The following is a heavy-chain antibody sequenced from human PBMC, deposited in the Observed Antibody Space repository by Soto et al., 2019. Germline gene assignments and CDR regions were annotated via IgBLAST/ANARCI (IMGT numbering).Heavy chain of an antibody. CDR1: EFTFIDSV. Sequence: PWGSLRLSCAASEFTFIDSVIILFGHSPGKGLEWLSAISGSGDYTYYADFVKGRFTISRDNSKNTLYLQMHSLRAEDTAIYYCAKQHQLVRGWFDPWGQGALVTVSS. CDR3: AKQHQLVRGWFDP. CDR2: ISGSGDYT. D-gene: IGHD3-10*02. J-gene: IGHJ5*02. V-gene: IGHV3-23*01.